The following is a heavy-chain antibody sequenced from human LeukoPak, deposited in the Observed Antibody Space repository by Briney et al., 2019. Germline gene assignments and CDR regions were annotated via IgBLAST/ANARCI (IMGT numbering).Heavy chain of an antibody. D-gene: IGHD2/OR15-2a*01. V-gene: IGHV3-66*01. J-gene: IGHJ4*02. CDR1: GFTVSSNY. CDR3: ARDLGLLALDY. Sequence: GGSLRLSCAASGFTVSSNYMSWVRQAPGKGPEWVSVIYSGGSTYYADSVKGRFTISRDNSKNSLYLQMNSLRAEDTAVYYCARDLGLLALDYWGQGTLVTVSS. CDR2: IYSGGST.